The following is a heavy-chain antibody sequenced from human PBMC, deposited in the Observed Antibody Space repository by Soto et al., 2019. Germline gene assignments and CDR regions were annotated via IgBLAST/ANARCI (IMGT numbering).Heavy chain of an antibody. D-gene: IGHD5-18*01. CDR1: GGSISSSSYY. CDR2: IYYSGST. V-gene: IGHV4-39*01. Sequence: SETLSLTCTVSGGSISSSSYYWGWIRQPPGKGLEWIGSIYYSGSTYYNPSLKSRVTISVDTSKNQFSLKLSSVTAADTAVYYCACIFSGGYGYGFYYYGMDVWGQGTAVTVSS. J-gene: IGHJ6*02. CDR3: ACIFSGGYGYGFYYYGMDV.